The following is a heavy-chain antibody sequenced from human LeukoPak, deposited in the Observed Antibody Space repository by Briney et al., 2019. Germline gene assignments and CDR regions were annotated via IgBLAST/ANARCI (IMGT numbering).Heavy chain of an antibody. CDR3: ARDTYYYDSSGYYFPDYFDY. J-gene: IGHJ4*02. D-gene: IGHD3-22*01. CDR2: INPNSGGT. V-gene: IGHV1-2*02. Sequence: ASVKVSCKASGYTFTGYYMHWVRQAPGQGLEWMGWINPNSGGTNYAQKFQGRVTMTRDTSISTAYMELSRLRSDDTAVYYCARDTYYYDSSGYYFPDYFDYWGQGTLVTVSS. CDR1: GYTFTGYY.